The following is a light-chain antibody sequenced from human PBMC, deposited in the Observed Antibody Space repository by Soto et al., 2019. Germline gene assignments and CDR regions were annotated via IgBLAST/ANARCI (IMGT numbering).Light chain of an antibody. V-gene: IGKV3D-20*02. Sequence: EIVCTPYPCTLSLSPGERAPLSCRASQSVSSSYLAWYQQKPGQAPRLLIYGASSRATGIPDRFSGSGSGTDFTLTISRLEPEDFAVYFCQRRDNWPVTFGGGTKVDIK. J-gene: IGKJ4*01. CDR1: QSVSSSY. CDR2: GAS. CDR3: QRRDNWPVT.